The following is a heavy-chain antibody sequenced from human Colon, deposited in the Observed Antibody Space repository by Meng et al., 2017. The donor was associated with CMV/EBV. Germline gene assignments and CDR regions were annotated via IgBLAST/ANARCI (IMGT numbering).Heavy chain of an antibody. D-gene: IGHD4-11*01. CDR1: EFTVSESY. J-gene: IGHJ6*02. V-gene: IGHV3-53*01. CDR3: AGETGLPNGMDV. CDR2: IYGGGTT. Sequence: GESLKISCTASEFTVSESYMNWVRQAPGRGLEWVSVIYGGGTTKYADSVKGRFTLSRDNSQNTLFLQMKSLRAEDTAVYYCAGETGLPNGMDVWGQGTTVTVSS.